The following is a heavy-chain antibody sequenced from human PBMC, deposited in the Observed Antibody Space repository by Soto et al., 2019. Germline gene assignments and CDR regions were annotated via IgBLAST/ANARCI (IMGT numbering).Heavy chain of an antibody. CDR1: GGSINSNSYY. D-gene: IGHD2-15*01. J-gene: IGHJ4*02. V-gene: IGHV4-39*02. CDR3: AKVMVAATRHTDFDS. CDR2: IYFDGST. Sequence: QLRESGPGLVKPSETLSLTCTVSGGSINSNSYYWAWIRQTPGKGLAWIASIYFDGSTYYNPSIKSRVTISVDTSKNQFSLRLTSVTTADTAGYYCAKVMVAATRHTDFDSWGQGTLVTVSS.